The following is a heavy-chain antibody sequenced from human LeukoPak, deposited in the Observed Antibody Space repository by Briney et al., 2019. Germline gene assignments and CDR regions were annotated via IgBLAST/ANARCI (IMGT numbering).Heavy chain of an antibody. CDR2: INARGDT. V-gene: IGHV4-34*01. CDR3: ARGQVPAARGYNWFDP. D-gene: IGHD2-2*01. CDR1: GWSFNDYY. Sequence: TSETLSLTCAVYGWSFNDYYWNWIRQPPGKGLEWIGEINARGDTNFNPSLKSPVTISVDTSKSQFSLRLTSMIAADTAVYYCARGQVPAARGYNWFDPWGQGTLVTVSS. J-gene: IGHJ5*02.